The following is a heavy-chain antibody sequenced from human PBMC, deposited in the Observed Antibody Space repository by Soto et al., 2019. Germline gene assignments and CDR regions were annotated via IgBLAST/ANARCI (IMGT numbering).Heavy chain of an antibody. Sequence: QITLKESGPTLVKPTQTLTLTCTFSGFSLSTSGVGVGWIRQPPGKDLEWLTLIYWDDDKRYSPSLKSRLTINKDTSKNQVVLTMTNMDPVDTATYYCAHRAYYYDSSGYRAFDIWGQGTMVTVSS. V-gene: IGHV2-5*02. D-gene: IGHD3-22*01. J-gene: IGHJ3*02. CDR1: GFSLSTSGVG. CDR3: AHRAYYYDSSGYRAFDI. CDR2: IYWDDDK.